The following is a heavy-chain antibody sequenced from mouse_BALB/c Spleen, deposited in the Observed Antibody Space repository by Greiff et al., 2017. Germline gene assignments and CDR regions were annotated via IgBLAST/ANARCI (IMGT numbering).Heavy chain of an antibody. Sequence: QVQLKESGPGLVAPSQSLSITCTVSGFSLTSYDISWIRQPPGKGLEWLGVIWTGGGTNYNSAFMSRLSISKDNSKSQVFLKMNSLQTDDTAIYYCVRVGSSYGAMDYWGQGTSVTVSS. D-gene: IGHD1-1*01. CDR3: VRVGSSYGAMDY. J-gene: IGHJ4*01. CDR2: IWTGGGT. V-gene: IGHV2-9-2*01. CDR1: GFSLTSYD.